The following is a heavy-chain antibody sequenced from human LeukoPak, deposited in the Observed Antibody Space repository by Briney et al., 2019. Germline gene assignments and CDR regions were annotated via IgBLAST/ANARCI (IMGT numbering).Heavy chain of an antibody. J-gene: IGHJ3*02. CDR1: GCSITGYH. Sequence: SETLSLTCTVSGCSITGYHWSWIRQPPGKGQEWIGYIYSSGSTEYKPSLKSRATILADTSKNQFSLKLTSVTAADTAIYYCARRNDFDIWGQGTMVTVSS. CDR2: IYSSGST. CDR3: ARRNDFDI. V-gene: IGHV4-4*08.